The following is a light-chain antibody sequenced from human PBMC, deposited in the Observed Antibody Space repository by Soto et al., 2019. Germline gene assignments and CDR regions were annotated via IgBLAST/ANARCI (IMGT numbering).Light chain of an antibody. V-gene: IGKV3-15*01. Sequence: MVMTQSPATLSVSPGERVTLPCRTSQNVTSNLAWYQLKPGQTPSLLIYGTSTRAPDIPVRFSGSGSGTEFTLTISTVQSEDSAIYYCQQYDDWGFGPGTKVEIK. CDR1: QNVTSN. CDR3: QQYDDWG. CDR2: GTS. J-gene: IGKJ1*01.